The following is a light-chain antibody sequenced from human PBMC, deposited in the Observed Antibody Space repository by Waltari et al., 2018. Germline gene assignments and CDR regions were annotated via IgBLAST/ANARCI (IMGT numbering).Light chain of an antibody. V-gene: IGLV2-11*01. CDR2: DVS. CDR1: GIDVADSNF. Sequence: QSALTQPRSVSGSPGQSVTISCTGTGIDVADSNFVSSYQQHPGEAPKLVIYDVSERPSGVPDRFSGSKSGNSASLSVSGLQAEDEAVYYCCSYTGTWVFGGGTKLTVL. CDR3: CSYTGTWV. J-gene: IGLJ3*02.